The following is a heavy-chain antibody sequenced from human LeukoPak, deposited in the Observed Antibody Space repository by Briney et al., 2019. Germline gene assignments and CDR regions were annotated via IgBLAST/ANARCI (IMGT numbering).Heavy chain of an antibody. V-gene: IGHV3-66*01. CDR1: GFSVSYNY. CDR3: AAGHNMDV. J-gene: IGHJ6*03. Sequence: GGSLRLSCAASGFSVSYNYLSWVRQAPGKGLEWVSAIYIGGNTYYAEAVKGRFTISRDNSKNTLSLQMDSLRTEDTAVYYCAAGHNMDVWGKGTTVTVSS. CDR2: IYIGGNT.